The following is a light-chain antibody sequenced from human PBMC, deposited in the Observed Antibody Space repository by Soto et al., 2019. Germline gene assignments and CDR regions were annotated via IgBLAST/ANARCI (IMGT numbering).Light chain of an antibody. Sequence: EIVLTQSPGTLSLSPGERATLSCRASQSVNRSYLAWYQQKPGQAPRLLIYGASSRATGIPDRFSGSGSGTDFTLTISRLEPEDFAVYYCQQYGNSPRTFVQGTKVEIK. CDR1: QSVNRSY. J-gene: IGKJ1*01. V-gene: IGKV3-20*01. CDR3: QQYGNSPRT. CDR2: GAS.